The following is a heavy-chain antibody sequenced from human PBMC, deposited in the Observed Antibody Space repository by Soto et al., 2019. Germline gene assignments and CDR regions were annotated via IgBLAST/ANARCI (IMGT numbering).Heavy chain of an antibody. CDR2: FRSGGGT. J-gene: IGHJ6*02. D-gene: IGHD3-10*01. CDR3: VRQGIGVLHGLVDV. V-gene: IGHV4-59*08. CDR1: GDSISSYN. Sequence: QVQLQESDPGLVKPSETLSLTCTVSGDSISSYNLAWIRQPPGKGLEWIGYFRSGGGTSYNPSLTSRVAIPADTSMKQFYLRLSSVTAEDTAVYYCVRQGIGVLHGLVDVWGQGTTVTVSS.